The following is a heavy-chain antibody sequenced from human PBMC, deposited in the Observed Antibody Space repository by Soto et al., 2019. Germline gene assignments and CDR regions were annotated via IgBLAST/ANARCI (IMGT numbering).Heavy chain of an antibody. J-gene: IGHJ4*02. CDR3: AKENGSGSYSEYYFDY. Sequence: GGSLRLSCAASGFTVSYNYMSWVRQAPGKGLEWVSGISWNSGSIGYADSVKGRFTISRDNAKNSLYLQMNSLRAEDTALYYCAKENGSGSYSEYYFDYWGQGTLVTVSS. CDR2: ISWNSGSI. V-gene: IGHV3-9*01. D-gene: IGHD3-10*01. CDR1: GFTVSYNY.